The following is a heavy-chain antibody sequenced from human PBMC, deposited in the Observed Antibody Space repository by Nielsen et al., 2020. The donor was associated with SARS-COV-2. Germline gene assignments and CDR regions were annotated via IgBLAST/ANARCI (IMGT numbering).Heavy chain of an antibody. Sequence: GESLKISCAASGFTFSSYAMSWVRQAPGKGLEWVSAISGSGGSTYYADSVKGRFTISRDNSKNTLYLQMNSLRAEDTAVYYCAKDIITMVRGVIGFDYWGQGTLVTVSS. J-gene: IGHJ4*02. CDR2: ISGSGGST. CDR1: GFTFSSYA. CDR3: AKDIITMVRGVIGFDY. V-gene: IGHV3-23*01. D-gene: IGHD3-10*01.